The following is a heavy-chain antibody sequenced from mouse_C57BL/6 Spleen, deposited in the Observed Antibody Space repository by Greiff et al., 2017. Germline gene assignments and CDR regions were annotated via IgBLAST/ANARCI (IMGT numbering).Heavy chain of an antibody. CDR3: ERDDGCPLDY. Sequence: EVQVVESGPVLVKPGASVKMSCKASGYTFTDYYMNWVKQSHGKSLEWIGVINPYNGGTSYNQKFKGKATLTVDKASSTAYMELNSLTSEDSAVYYCERDDGCPLDYWGQGTTLTGAS. CDR2: INPYNGGT. D-gene: IGHD2-3*01. J-gene: IGHJ2*01. CDR1: GYTFTDYY. V-gene: IGHV1-19*01.